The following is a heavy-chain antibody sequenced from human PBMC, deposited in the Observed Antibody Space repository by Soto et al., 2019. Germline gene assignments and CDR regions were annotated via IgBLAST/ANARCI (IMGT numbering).Heavy chain of an antibody. Sequence: ASVKVSCKASGYTFTSYGISWVRQAPGQGLEWMGWISAYIGKANYAQKFQGRVTITADKSTSTAYMELSSLRSEDTAVYYCARGQDGLRVPAAMFSYYFDYWGQGTLVTVSS. CDR3: ARGQDGLRVPAAMFSYYFDY. CDR1: GYTFTSYG. CDR2: ISAYIGKA. J-gene: IGHJ4*02. D-gene: IGHD2-2*01. V-gene: IGHV1-18*01.